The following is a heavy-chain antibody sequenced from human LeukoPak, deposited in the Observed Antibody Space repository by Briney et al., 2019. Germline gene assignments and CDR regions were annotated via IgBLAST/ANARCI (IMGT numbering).Heavy chain of an antibody. V-gene: IGHV3-33*01. CDR1: GFTFSSYG. J-gene: IGHJ3*02. Sequence: GGSLRLSCAASGFTFSSYGMHWVRQAPGKGLEWVAVIWYDGSNKYYADSVKGRFTISRDNSKNTLYLQMNSLRAEDTAVYYCARVALISDSSGYYMDHDAFDIWGQGTMVTVSS. CDR2: IWYDGSNK. CDR3: ARVALISDSSGYYMDHDAFDI. D-gene: IGHD3-22*01.